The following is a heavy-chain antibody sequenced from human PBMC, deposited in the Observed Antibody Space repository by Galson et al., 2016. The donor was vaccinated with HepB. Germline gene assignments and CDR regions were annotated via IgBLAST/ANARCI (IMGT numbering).Heavy chain of an antibody. CDR2: IGAYNGNT. D-gene: IGHD3-10*01. J-gene: IGHJ6*04. V-gene: IGHV1-18*01. Sequence: SVKVSCKASGYTFTNYGINWVRQAPGQGLEWMGWIGAYNGNTNYAQNLQGRVTMTTDTSTSTAYMELRSLGSDDTALYYCARGGTMVQGIHFYFGIDVWGKGTTVTASS. CDR3: ARGGTMVQGIHFYFGIDV. CDR1: GYTFTNYG.